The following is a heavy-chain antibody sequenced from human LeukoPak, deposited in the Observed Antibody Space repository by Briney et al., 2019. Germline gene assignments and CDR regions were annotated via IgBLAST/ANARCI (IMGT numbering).Heavy chain of an antibody. D-gene: IGHD4-23*01. Sequence: PGGSLRLSCSASGFSFSAYGIHWVRQAPGKGLEYVSGISTNGGSTYYADSVKGRFTISRDNAKNSLYLQMNSLRAEDTAVYYCARAHNFYGGNSKGAFDIWGQGTLVTVSS. J-gene: IGHJ3*02. V-gene: IGHV3-64*04. CDR1: GFSFSAYG. CDR2: ISTNGGST. CDR3: ARAHNFYGGNSKGAFDI.